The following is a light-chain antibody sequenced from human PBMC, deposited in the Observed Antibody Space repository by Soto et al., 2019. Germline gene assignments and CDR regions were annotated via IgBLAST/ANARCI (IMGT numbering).Light chain of an antibody. Sequence: QAVVTPEPSLPVSPGGPVTLTCAASTGAVASGYFPNWFQQKPGQAPRALIYSVNNKPSWTPARFSGSLLGGKAALTLSGVQPEDEAEYDCLLYHGDVWVFGGGTKLTVL. J-gene: IGLJ3*02. CDR1: TGAVASGYF. CDR3: LLYHGDVWV. CDR2: SVN. V-gene: IGLV7-43*01.